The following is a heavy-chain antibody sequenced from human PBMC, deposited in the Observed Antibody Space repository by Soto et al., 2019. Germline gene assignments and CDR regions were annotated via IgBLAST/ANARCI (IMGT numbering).Heavy chain of an antibody. CDR1: GFTFSSYW. D-gene: IGHD3-22*01. V-gene: IGHV3-74*01. Sequence: GGSLRLSCAASGFTFSSYWMHWVRQAPGKGLVWVSHINSDGSSTSYADSVKGRSTISRDNAKNTLYLQMNSLRAEDTAVYYCSRDHRPSYYYDTSGYYSDYWGQGTLVTVSS. CDR2: INSDGSST. J-gene: IGHJ4*02. CDR3: SRDHRPSYYYDTSGYYSDY.